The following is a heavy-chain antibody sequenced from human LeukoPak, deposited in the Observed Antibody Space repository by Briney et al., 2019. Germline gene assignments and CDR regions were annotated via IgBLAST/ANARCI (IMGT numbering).Heavy chain of an antibody. CDR3: ARLTRGVISYYYYGMDI. Sequence: SETLSLTCTVSGGSISSYYWSWIRQPPGKGLEWIGYIYYSGSTNYNPSLKSRVTISVDTSKNQFSLKLSSVTAADTAVYYCARLTRGVISYYYYGMDIWGQGTTVTVSS. V-gene: IGHV4-59*01. CDR1: GGSISSYY. CDR2: IYYSGST. D-gene: IGHD3-10*01. J-gene: IGHJ6*02.